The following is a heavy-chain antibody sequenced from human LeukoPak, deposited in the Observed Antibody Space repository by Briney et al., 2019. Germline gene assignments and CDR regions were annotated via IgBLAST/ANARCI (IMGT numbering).Heavy chain of an antibody. V-gene: IGHV3-30*18. D-gene: IGHD6-19*01. Sequence: GGSLRLSCAASGFTFSSYGMHWVRQAPGKGLEWVAVISYDGSNKYYADSVKGRFTISRDNSKNTPYLQMNSLRAEDTAVYYCAKDSAVAGTFDYWGQGTLVTVSS. CDR2: ISYDGSNK. J-gene: IGHJ4*02. CDR1: GFTFSSYG. CDR3: AKDSAVAGTFDY.